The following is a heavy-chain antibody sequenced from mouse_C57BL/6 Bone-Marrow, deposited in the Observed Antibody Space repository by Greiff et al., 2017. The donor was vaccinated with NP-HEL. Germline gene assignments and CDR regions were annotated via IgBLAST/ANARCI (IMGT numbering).Heavy chain of an antibody. CDR1: GFNIKDYY. V-gene: IGHV14-2*01. D-gene: IGHD2-4*01. Sequence: EVKLMESGAELVKPGASVKLSCTASGFNIKDYYMHWVKQRTEQGLEWIGRIDPEDGETKYAPKFQGKATITADTSSNTAYLQLSSLTSEDTAVYYCAYDYDVGYFDYWGQGTTLTVSS. CDR2: IDPEDGET. CDR3: AYDYDVGYFDY. J-gene: IGHJ2*01.